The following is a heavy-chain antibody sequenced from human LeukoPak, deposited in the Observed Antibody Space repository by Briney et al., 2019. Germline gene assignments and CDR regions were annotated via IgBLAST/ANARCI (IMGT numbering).Heavy chain of an antibody. CDR1: GGTFSTYA. Sequence: GSSVKVSCKASGGTFSTYAISWVRQAPGQGLEGMGGITPIFGTENYAAKFQGRGTITTDESTCTAYMGLSSLRSEDTAVYYCARQSGDSSGYFQYYFDYWGEGTLVTVSS. J-gene: IGHJ4*02. V-gene: IGHV1-69*05. CDR3: ARQSGDSSGYFQYYFDY. CDR2: ITPIFGTE. D-gene: IGHD3-22*01.